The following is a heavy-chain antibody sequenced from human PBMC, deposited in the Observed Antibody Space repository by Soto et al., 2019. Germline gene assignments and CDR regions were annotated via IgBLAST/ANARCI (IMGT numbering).Heavy chain of an antibody. J-gene: IGHJ4*02. CDR3: ARETTVTTGGSDY. V-gene: IGHV1-8*01. Sequence: QVQLVQSGAEVKKPGASVKVSCKASGYTFTSYDINWVRQATGQGLEWMGWMNPNSGTTGYARRFQGRVTMTRNTSISTAYMELSSLRSDDTAVYYGARETTVTTGGSDYWGQGTLVTVSS. CDR2: MNPNSGTT. CDR1: GYTFTSYD. D-gene: IGHD4-17*01.